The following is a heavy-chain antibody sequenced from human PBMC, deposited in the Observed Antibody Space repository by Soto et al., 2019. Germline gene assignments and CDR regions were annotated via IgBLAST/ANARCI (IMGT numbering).Heavy chain of an antibody. CDR2: IIPILGIA. CDR3: ASVPNYSGGSCSNWFDP. J-gene: IGHJ5*02. Sequence: QVQLVQSGAEVKKPGSSVKVSCKASGGTFSSYTISWVRQAPGQGLEWMGRIIPILGIANYAQKFQGRVTITADKSTSTAYMELTSLRFEDTAVYYCASVPNYSGGSCSNWFDPWGQGTLVTVSS. CDR1: GGTFSSYT. D-gene: IGHD2-15*01. V-gene: IGHV1-69*02.